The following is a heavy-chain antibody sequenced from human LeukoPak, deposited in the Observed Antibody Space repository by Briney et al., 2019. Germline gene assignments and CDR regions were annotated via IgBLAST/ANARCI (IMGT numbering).Heavy chain of an antibody. V-gene: IGHV3-30*02. CDR1: GFTFSSYG. Sequence: GGSLRLSCAASGFTFSSYGMHWVRQAPGKGLEWVTFIRYDGSNKYYADSVKGRFTISRDNSKNTLYLQMNSLRAEDTAVYYCAKDRGDFWSGYPDAFDIWGQGTMVTVSS. J-gene: IGHJ3*02. D-gene: IGHD3-3*01. CDR3: AKDRGDFWSGYPDAFDI. CDR2: IRYDGSNK.